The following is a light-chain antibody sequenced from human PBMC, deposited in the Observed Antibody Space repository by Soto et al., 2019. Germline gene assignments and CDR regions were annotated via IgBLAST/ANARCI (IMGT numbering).Light chain of an antibody. CDR3: QVWDPFSDHLFV. J-gene: IGLJ1*01. Sequence: SYELTQPPSVSVAPGQTARITCGGDNIGSMSVHWYQQRRGQAPVLVVYSVNDRPAGIPERFSGSNSGNTATLTIGRVEAGDEADYYCQVWDPFSDHLFVFGRGTKLTVL. CDR1: NIGSMS. CDR2: SVN. V-gene: IGLV3-21*02.